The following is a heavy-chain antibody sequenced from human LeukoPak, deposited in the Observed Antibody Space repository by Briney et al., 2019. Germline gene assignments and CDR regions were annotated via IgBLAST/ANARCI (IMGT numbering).Heavy chain of an antibody. J-gene: IGHJ4*02. Sequence: SETLSLTCTVSGGSISSYYWSWIRQPPGKGLEWIGYTYYSRSTNYNPSLKSRVTISVDTSKNQFSLKLSSVTAADTAVYYCARSLPAAMVDLFDYWGQGTLVTVSS. CDR1: GGSISSYY. CDR3: ARSLPAAMVDLFDY. D-gene: IGHD2-2*01. V-gene: IGHV4-59*01. CDR2: TYYSRST.